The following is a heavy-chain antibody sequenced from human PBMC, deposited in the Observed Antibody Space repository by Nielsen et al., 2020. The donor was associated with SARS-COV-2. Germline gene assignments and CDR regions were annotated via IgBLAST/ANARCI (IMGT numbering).Heavy chain of an antibody. Sequence: SETLSLTCAVSGGSISSSNWWSWVRQPPGKGLEWIGYVHHSGSTYYNPSLKSRVSISLDTSKSQFFLNLDSVTAADRAIYYCARDYYGDYLDGFDIWGQGTMVTVSS. CDR2: VHHSGST. J-gene: IGHJ3*02. V-gene: IGHV4-4*02. CDR3: ARDYYGDYLDGFDI. CDR1: GGSISSSNW. D-gene: IGHD4-17*01.